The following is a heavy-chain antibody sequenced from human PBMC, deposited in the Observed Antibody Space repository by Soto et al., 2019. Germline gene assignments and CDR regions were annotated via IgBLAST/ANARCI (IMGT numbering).Heavy chain of an antibody. CDR2: IIPIVGTA. J-gene: IGHJ6*02. V-gene: IGHV1-69*01. CDR3: ARSRYGATIRIYYYYYGMDV. CDR1: GGTFSSYA. Sequence: QVQLVQSGAEVKKPGSSVKVSCKASGGTFSSYAISWVRQAPGQGLEWMGGIIPIVGTANYAQKFQGRVTVSADQTTSTAHMELSSLRSEDTAVYYCARSRYGATIRIYYYYYGMDVWGQGPTVTVSS. D-gene: IGHD5-12*01.